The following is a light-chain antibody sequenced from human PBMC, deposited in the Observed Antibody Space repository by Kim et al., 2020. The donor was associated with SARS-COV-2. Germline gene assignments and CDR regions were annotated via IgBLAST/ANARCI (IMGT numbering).Light chain of an antibody. CDR3: NSRNGSSNPWV. CDR1: SLSSSY. Sequence: GQTTRTTSQGDSLSSSYASCLQQKPGQAPVLVICCRNNRPSGIADRFCGSSSGNRASLTITGAQAEDEADYYCNSRNGSSNPWVFGGGTKLTVL. V-gene: IGLV3-19*01. CDR2: CRN. J-gene: IGLJ3*02.